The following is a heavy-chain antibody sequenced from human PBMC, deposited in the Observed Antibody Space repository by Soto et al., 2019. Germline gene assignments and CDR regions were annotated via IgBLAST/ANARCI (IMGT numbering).Heavy chain of an antibody. CDR3: ARGGDRTDV. Sequence: VQLVQSGAEVRKPGSSVKVSCKASGGSFSTFTINGVRQAPGQGLAWMGGIIPIYSRGNYAPTFQGRVTITADESTRTAYMEMSSMRFDDTAVYDCARGGDRTDVWGQGTTVTVSS. V-gene: IGHV1-69*12. CDR2: IIPIYSRG. J-gene: IGHJ6*02. CDR1: GGSFSTFT.